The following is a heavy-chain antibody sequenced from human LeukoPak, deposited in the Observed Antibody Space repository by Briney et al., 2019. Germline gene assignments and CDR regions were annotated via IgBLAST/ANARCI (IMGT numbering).Heavy chain of an antibody. CDR2: IWYDGSNK. Sequence: QPGRSLRLSCVASGFTFSSYGMHWVRQAPGQGLEWVAVIWYDGSNKYYAESVKGRFTISRDNSMSTLFLQMDSLRVEDTAVYYCARTQGRFFGSGSYKGFESWGQGTLVTVSS. CDR1: GFTFSSYG. J-gene: IGHJ4*02. CDR3: ARTQGRFFGSGSYKGFES. V-gene: IGHV3-33*01. D-gene: IGHD3-10*01.